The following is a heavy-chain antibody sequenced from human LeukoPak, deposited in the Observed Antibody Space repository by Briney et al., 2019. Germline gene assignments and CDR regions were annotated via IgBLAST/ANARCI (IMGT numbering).Heavy chain of an antibody. J-gene: IGHJ4*02. V-gene: IGHV3-48*01. CDR3: ASSTPGGYDFK. CDR1: GFTFSNYN. Sequence: GGSLRLSCAASGFTFSNYNMNWVRQAPGKGLEWVSYISTGSHTMYYADSVQGRLTISRDNVKNSLYLQMNSLRAEDTAVYYCASSTPGGYDFKWGQGTLVTVSS. CDR2: ISTGSHTM. D-gene: IGHD5-12*01.